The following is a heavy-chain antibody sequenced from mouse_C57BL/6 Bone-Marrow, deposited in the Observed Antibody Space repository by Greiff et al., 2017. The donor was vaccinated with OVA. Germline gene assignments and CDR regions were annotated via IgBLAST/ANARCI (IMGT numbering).Heavy chain of an antibody. Sequence: VQLQESGAELVKPGASVKLSCKASGYTFTSYWMHWVKQRPGQGLEWIGMIHPNSGSTNYNEKFKSKATLTVDKSSSTAYMQLSSLTSEDSAVYYCASVHYYGSSPYYAMDYWGQGTSVTVSS. D-gene: IGHD1-1*01. CDR3: ASVHYYGSSPYYAMDY. V-gene: IGHV1-64*01. J-gene: IGHJ4*01. CDR1: GYTFTSYW. CDR2: IHPNSGST.